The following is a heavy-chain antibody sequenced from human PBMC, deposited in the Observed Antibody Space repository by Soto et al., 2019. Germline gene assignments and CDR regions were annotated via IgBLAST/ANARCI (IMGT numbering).Heavy chain of an antibody. D-gene: IGHD3-3*01. CDR3: ARLPTYYDFWIGYYSMYYYYGMDV. V-gene: IGHV5-51*01. CDR1: GYSFTSYW. J-gene: IGHJ6*02. Sequence: GESLKISCKGSGYSFTSYWIGWVRQMPGKGLEWMGIIYPGDSDTRYSPSFQGQVTISADKSISTAYLQWSSLKASDPAMYYCARLPTYYDFWIGYYSMYYYYGMDVWGQGTTVTVSS. CDR2: IYPGDSDT.